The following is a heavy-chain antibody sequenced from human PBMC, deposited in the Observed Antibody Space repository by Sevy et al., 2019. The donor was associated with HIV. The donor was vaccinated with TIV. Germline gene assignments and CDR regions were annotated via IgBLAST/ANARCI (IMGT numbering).Heavy chain of an antibody. Sequence: GGSLRLSCAASGFTFSSYGMHWVRQAPGKGLQWVAVISYDGSNKYYADSVKGRFTISRDNSKNTLYLQMNSLRAEDTAVYYCAKGPKYYDFWSGYYKGRPRWFDPWGQRTLVTVSS. D-gene: IGHD3-3*01. J-gene: IGHJ5*02. V-gene: IGHV3-30*18. CDR2: ISYDGSNK. CDR1: GFTFSSYG. CDR3: AKGPKYYDFWSGYYKGRPRWFDP.